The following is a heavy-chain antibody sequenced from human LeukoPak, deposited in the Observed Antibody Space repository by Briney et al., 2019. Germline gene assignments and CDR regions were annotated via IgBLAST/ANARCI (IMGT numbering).Heavy chain of an antibody. CDR1: GLPFSNYD. Sequence: GGSLRLSCAASGLPFSNYDMSWVRQAPGKGLEWVSYISCTGGSRYYADSVRGRFTISRDSAKNSLYLQMNSLTAEDTAVYYCARRGYRRSDFDFWGQGTLVTVSS. CDR2: ISCTGGSR. D-gene: IGHD5-18*01. CDR3: ARRGYRRSDFDF. V-gene: IGHV3-48*03. J-gene: IGHJ4*02.